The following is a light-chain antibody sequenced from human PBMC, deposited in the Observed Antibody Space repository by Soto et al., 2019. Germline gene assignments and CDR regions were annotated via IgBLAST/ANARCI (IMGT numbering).Light chain of an antibody. V-gene: IGKV1-5*03. Sequence: DIQMTQSPSTLSASVGDRVTITCRASETINGWLAWYQQKPGKAPKLLINKASALESGVPSRFSGSASGTEFTLTISSLQPDDFATYYSQQYKSYSSSTFGQGTKLEIK. J-gene: IGKJ2*01. CDR2: KAS. CDR3: QQYKSYSSST. CDR1: ETINGW.